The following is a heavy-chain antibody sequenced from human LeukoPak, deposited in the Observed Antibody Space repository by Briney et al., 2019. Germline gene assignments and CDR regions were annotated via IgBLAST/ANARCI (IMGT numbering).Heavy chain of an antibody. CDR3: AKGGQWLRSYYYYMDV. V-gene: IGHV1-69*13. Sequence: GASVKVSCKASGYTFTGYYMHWVRQAPGQGLEWMGGIIPIFGTANYAQKFQGRVTITADESTSTAYMELSSLRSEDTAVYYCAKGGQWLRSYYYYMDVWGKGTTVTISS. CDR2: IIPIFGTA. J-gene: IGHJ6*03. D-gene: IGHD6-19*01. CDR1: GYTFTGYY.